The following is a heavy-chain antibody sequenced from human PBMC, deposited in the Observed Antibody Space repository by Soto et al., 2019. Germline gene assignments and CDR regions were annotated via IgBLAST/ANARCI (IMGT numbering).Heavy chain of an antibody. J-gene: IGHJ3*02. V-gene: IGHV3-74*01. CDR2: INSDGSST. D-gene: IGHD2-21*02. Sequence: GGSLRLSCAASGFTFSSYWMHWVRQAPGKGLVWVSRINSDGSSTSYADSVKGRFTISRDNAKNTLYLQMNSLRAEDTAVYYCARQVMTYDAFDIWGQGTMVTVSS. CDR1: GFTFSSYW. CDR3: ARQVMTYDAFDI.